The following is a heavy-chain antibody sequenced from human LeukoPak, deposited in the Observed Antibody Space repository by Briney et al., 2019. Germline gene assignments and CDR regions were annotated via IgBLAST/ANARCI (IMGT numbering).Heavy chain of an antibody. CDR3: ARERSVAGWSPDYGMDV. CDR1: GFTFSSYE. V-gene: IGHV3-48*03. CDR2: ISSSGSTI. J-gene: IGHJ6*04. D-gene: IGHD6-19*01. Sequence: GGSLRLPCAASGFTFSSYEMNWVRQAPGKGLEWVSYISSSGSTIYYADSVKGRFTISRDNAKNSLYLQMNSLRAEDTAVYYCARERSVAGWSPDYGMDVWGKGTTVTVSS.